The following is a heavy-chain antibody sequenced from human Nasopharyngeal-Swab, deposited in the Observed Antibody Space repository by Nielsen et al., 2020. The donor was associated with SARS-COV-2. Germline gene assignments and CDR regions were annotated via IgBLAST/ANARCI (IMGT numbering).Heavy chain of an antibody. Sequence: CAASVFTFNKYGLHWVRQAPSKGLEWVAVISYDGSNKYYADSVKGRFTISRDNYKNTLYLQMHCLRAEDTAVYYCARDGDIVVVPVAISWEGAFDIWGEGTMVTVSS. CDR2: ISYDGSNK. CDR3: ARDGDIVVVPVAISWEGAFDI. J-gene: IGHJ3*02. D-gene: IGHD2-2*02. V-gene: IGHV3-30*03. CDR1: VFTFNKYG.